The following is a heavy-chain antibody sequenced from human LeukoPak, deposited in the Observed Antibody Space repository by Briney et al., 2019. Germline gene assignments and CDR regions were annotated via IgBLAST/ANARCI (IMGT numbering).Heavy chain of an antibody. CDR2: IYYSGST. V-gene: IGHV4-59*01. J-gene: IGHJ6*04. CDR3: AREYCSSTSCHEVDV. Sequence: PSETLSLTCTVSGGSISSYYWSWIRQPPGKGLEWIGYIYYSGSTNYNPSLKRRVTISVDTSKTQFSLKLSSVTAADTAVYYCAREYCSSTSCHEVDVWGKGTTVTVSS. D-gene: IGHD2-2*01. CDR1: GGSISSYY.